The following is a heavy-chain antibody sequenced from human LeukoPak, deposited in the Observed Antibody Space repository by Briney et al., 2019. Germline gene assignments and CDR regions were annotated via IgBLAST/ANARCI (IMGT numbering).Heavy chain of an antibody. Sequence: GASVKVSCKASGGTFSSYAITWVRQAPGQGLEWMGGIIPIFGTANYTQKFRGRVTITANESTSTAYMELSSLRSEDTAVYYCARNNYYDTTFDPWGQGTLVTVSS. V-gene: IGHV1-69*01. CDR2: IIPIFGTA. CDR3: ARNNYYDTTFDP. J-gene: IGHJ5*02. D-gene: IGHD3-22*01. CDR1: GGTFSSYA.